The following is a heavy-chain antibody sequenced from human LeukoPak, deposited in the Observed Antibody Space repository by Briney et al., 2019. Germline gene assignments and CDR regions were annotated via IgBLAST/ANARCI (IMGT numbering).Heavy chain of an antibody. CDR3: ARQNDFRLDY. Sequence: GASLRISCKGSGYPFSSYWIGWVRQMPGKGLEWMGIIYPGDSDTRYSPSLQGQVTISVDTSIGTAYLQWSSLKASDTAIYYCARQNDFRLDYWGQGTLVTVSS. D-gene: IGHD3-3*01. V-gene: IGHV5-51*01. CDR1: GYPFSSYW. CDR2: IYPGDSDT. J-gene: IGHJ4*02.